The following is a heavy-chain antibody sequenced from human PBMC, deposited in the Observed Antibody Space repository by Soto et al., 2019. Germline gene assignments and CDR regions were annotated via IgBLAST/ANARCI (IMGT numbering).Heavy chain of an antibody. Sequence: EVQLVASGGTLVQPGGSLRLSCAASGFTFSTYWMGWVRQAPGKGLEWVANISPDGSGTYYVDSMKGRFVISRDNAKNSLYLQVNSLTAEDTAVYYCARWIRGTPDSWGQGTLVTVSS. CDR1: GFTFSTYW. CDR2: ISPDGSGT. J-gene: IGHJ5*01. V-gene: IGHV3-7*04. D-gene: IGHD3-10*01. CDR3: ARWIRGTPDS.